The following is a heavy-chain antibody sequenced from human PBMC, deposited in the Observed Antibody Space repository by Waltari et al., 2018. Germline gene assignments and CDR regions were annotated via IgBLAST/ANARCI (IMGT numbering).Heavy chain of an antibody. D-gene: IGHD2-15*01. CDR1: GGSISSGDSY. J-gene: IGHJ1*01. CDR2: IYYSGST. V-gene: IGHV4-30-4*08. Sequence: QVQLQESGPGLVKPSQTLSLTCTVSGGSISSGDSYWSSVSQHPGKGLEWIGYIYYSGSTYYNPSLKSRVTISVDASKNQFSLKLSSVTAADTAVYYCARESPSTVVTAAEYFQHWGQGTLVTVSS. CDR3: ARESPSTVVTAAEYFQH.